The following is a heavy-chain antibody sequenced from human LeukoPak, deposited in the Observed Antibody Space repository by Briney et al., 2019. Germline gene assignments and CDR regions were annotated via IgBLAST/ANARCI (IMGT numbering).Heavy chain of an antibody. CDR1: GFTFSNAW. D-gene: IGHD6-19*01. Sequence: KPGGSLRLSCAASGFTFSNAWMSWVSQAPGKGLEWVGRIKSKTDGGTTDYAAPVKGRFTISRDDSKNTLYLQMNSLKTEDTAVYYCTTDHFSGWYDYYFDYWGQGTLVTVSS. V-gene: IGHV3-15*01. CDR2: IKSKTDGGTT. J-gene: IGHJ4*02. CDR3: TTDHFSGWYDYYFDY.